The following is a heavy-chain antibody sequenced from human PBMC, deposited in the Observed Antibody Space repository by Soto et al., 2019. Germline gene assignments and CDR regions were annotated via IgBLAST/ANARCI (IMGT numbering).Heavy chain of an antibody. CDR3: ARDPKRGYSYGFDY. D-gene: IGHD5-18*01. V-gene: IGHV4-31*03. CDR2: IYYSGST. Sequence: SETLSLTCTVSGGSISSGGYYWSWIRKHPGKGLEWIGYIYYSGSTYYNPSLKSRVTISVDTSKNQFSLKLSSVTAADTAVYYCARDPKRGYSYGFDYWGQGTLVTVSS. CDR1: GGSISSGGYY. J-gene: IGHJ4*02.